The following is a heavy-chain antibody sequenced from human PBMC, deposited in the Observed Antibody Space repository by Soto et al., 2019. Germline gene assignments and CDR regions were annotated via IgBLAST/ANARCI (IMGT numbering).Heavy chain of an antibody. V-gene: IGHV3-30-3*01. J-gene: IGHJ4*02. CDR2: ISYDGSNK. CDR1: GFTFSSYA. D-gene: IGHD6-6*01. Sequence: QVQLVESGGGVVQPGRSLRLSCAASGFTFSSYAMHWVRQAPGKGLEWVAVISYDGSNKYYADSVKGRFTISRDNSKNTLYLQMNSLRAEDTAVYYCARDQWSSPSDDYWGQGTLVTVSS. CDR3: ARDQWSSPSDDY.